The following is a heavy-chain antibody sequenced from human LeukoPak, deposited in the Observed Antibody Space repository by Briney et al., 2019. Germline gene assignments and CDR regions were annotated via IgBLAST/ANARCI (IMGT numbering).Heavy chain of an antibody. V-gene: IGHV1-58*02. D-gene: IGHD3-3*01. CDR2: IVVGSGNT. CDR1: GFTFTSSA. CDR3: ARAIFGVVTPPYYYYMDV. J-gene: IGHJ6*03. Sequence: ASVKVSCKASGFTFTSSAMQWVRQARGQRLEWIGWIVVGSGNTNYAQKFQERVTITRDMSTSTAYMELSSLRSEDTAVYYCARAIFGVVTPPYYYYMDVWGKGTTVTVSS.